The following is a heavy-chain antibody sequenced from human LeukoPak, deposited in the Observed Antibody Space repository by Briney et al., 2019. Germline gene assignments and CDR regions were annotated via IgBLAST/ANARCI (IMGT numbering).Heavy chain of an antibody. V-gene: IGHV5-51*01. D-gene: IGHD3-22*01. CDR3: ARHYDNPKDAFDI. Sequence: GESLKISGKGSGYSFTSYWIGWVRQMPGKGLEWMGIIYPGDSDTRYSPSFQGQVTISADKSISTAYLQWSSLKASDTAMYYCARHYDNPKDAFDIWGQGTMVTVSS. CDR1: GYSFTSYW. J-gene: IGHJ3*02. CDR2: IYPGDSDT.